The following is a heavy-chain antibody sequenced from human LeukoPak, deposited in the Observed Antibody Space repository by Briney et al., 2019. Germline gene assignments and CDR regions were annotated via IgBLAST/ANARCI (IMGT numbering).Heavy chain of an antibody. CDR3: AKNGDRGAYCSGGSCYPYYYYYIDV. J-gene: IGHJ6*03. CDR2: ISATGGTT. V-gene: IGHV3-23*01. D-gene: IGHD2-15*01. Sequence: GGSLRLSCSASGFTLSSYGMSWVRQPPGKGLEWVSAISATGGTTYYARSVKGRFTISRDNYKNTLYLQMNSLRAEDTAIYYCAKNGDRGAYCSGGSCYPYYYYYIDVWGKGTTVTISS. CDR1: GFTLSSYG.